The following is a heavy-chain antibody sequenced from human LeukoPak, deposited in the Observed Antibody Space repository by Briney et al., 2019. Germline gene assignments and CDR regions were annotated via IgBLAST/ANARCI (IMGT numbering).Heavy chain of an antibody. V-gene: IGHV3-74*01. Sequence: GGSLRLSCAASGFTFNNYWMHWVRQAPGKGLVWVSRINSDGSGTSYADSVKGRFTISRDNSKNTVSLQMSSLRAEDTALYYCAKGSGNGYGSGPFDYWGQGTLVTVSS. CDR3: AKGSGNGYGSGPFDY. CDR2: INSDGSGT. D-gene: IGHD3-10*01. J-gene: IGHJ4*02. CDR1: GFTFNNYW.